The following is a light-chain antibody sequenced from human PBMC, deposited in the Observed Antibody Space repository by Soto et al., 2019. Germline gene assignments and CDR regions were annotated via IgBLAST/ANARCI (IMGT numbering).Light chain of an antibody. V-gene: IGKV3-15*01. CDR1: QGISTN. J-gene: IGKJ1*01. Sequence: EIVMTQSPATLSVSPGERATVSCRASQGISTNLAWYQQKPGQAPRLLIYGASTRATGITARFSGSGSGTDFTLIISSLQSEDFAVYSCQQYNIWPWTVGQGNKVEV. CDR3: QQYNIWPWT. CDR2: GAS.